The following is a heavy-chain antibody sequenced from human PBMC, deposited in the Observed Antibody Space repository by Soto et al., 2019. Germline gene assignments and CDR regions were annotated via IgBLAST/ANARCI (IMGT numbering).Heavy chain of an antibody. CDR2: MYYSGST. CDR3: SRRATEGFDP. CDR1: GVSISRSSYY. V-gene: IGHV4-39*01. J-gene: IGHJ5*02. Sequence: SETLSLTCNFSGVSISRSSYYCGWIRQPPGKGLEWIGSMYYSGSTYYNPSLKSRVTISIDTPKNQLSLKLTSVTAADTAVYYCSRRATEGFDPGGQGNQVTV.